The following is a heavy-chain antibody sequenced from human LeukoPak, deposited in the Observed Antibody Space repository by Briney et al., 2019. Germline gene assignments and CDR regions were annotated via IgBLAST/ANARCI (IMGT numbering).Heavy chain of an antibody. CDR2: IYHSGST. V-gene: IGHV4-38-2*01. D-gene: IGHD2-15*01. CDR3: AGHRSRIIVVLVAAPGAHMDF. Sequence: SETLSLTCAVSGYSISSGYYWGWIRQPPGKGLEWIGSIYHSGSTYYNPSLKSRVTISVDTSKNQFSLKLSSVTAADTAVFYCAGHRSRIIVVLVAAPGAHMDFWGKGTTVTVSS. CDR1: GYSISSGYY. J-gene: IGHJ6*03.